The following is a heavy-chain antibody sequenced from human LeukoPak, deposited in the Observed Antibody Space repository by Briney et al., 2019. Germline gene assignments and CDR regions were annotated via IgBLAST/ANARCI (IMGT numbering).Heavy chain of an antibody. CDR3: ARHPPYGSRNWGAYYFDS. CDR2: IYYSGST. CDR1: GGAISSTAYY. D-gene: IGHD3-10*01. J-gene: IGHJ4*02. Sequence: SETLSLTCNVSGGAISSTAYYWGWIRQPPGEGLEWIGSIYYSGSTYYTPSLKSRVTISAGTSHNQFSLKLNSVTAADTALYYCARHPPYGSRNWGAYYFDSWGQGTLVTVSS. V-gene: IGHV4-39*01.